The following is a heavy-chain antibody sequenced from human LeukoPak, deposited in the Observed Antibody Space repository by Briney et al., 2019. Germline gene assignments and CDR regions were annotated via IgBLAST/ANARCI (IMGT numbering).Heavy chain of an antibody. CDR1: GFTFKTYT. D-gene: IGHD3-10*01. CDR3: ARSRGPMVRGVIIPNWFDP. Sequence: PGGSLRLSCAASGFTFKTYTMHWVRQAPGMGLEWVSSISSSSSYIFYADSVKGRFTISRDNAKNSLYLQMSSLRAEDAAVYYCARSRGPMVRGVIIPNWFDPWGQGTLVTVSS. J-gene: IGHJ5*02. CDR2: ISSSSSYI. V-gene: IGHV3-21*04.